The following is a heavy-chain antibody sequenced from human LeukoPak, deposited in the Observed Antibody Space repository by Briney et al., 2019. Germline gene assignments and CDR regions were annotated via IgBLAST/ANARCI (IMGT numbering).Heavy chain of an antibody. D-gene: IGHD1-7*01. J-gene: IGHJ4*02. CDR2: ISGYNGDT. Sequence: ASVTVSCKASGYTFTNYGISWVRQAPGQGLEWMGWISGYNGDTNYAQKLQGRVTMTTDTSTSPAYMELRSLRSDDTAVYYCARSWNSACDYWGQGTLVTVSS. V-gene: IGHV1-18*01. CDR1: GYTFTNYG. CDR3: ARSWNSACDY.